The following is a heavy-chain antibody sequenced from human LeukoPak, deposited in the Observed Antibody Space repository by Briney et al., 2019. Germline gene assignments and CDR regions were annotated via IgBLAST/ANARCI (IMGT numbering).Heavy chain of an antibody. V-gene: IGHV3-15*01. Sequence: GGSLRLSCAASGFTFSNAWMSWVRQAPGMGLEWVGRIKSKTDGGTTDYAAPVKGRFTISRDDSKNTLYLQMNSLKTEDTAVYYCTTEYGYCSSTSCSTVDYWGQGTLVTVSS. J-gene: IGHJ4*02. CDR1: GFTFSNAW. CDR2: IKSKTDGGTT. CDR3: TTEYGYCSSTSCSTVDY. D-gene: IGHD2-2*01.